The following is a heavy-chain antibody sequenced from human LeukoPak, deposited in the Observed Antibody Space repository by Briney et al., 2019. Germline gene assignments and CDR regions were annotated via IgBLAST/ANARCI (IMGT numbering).Heavy chain of an antibody. J-gene: IGHJ4*02. CDR1: GFTLSRYG. CDR3: AKLFESGTYNNFFHY. CDR2: ITATSSST. D-gene: IGHD3-10*01. Sequence: GGSLRLSCAASGFTLSRYGVSCVREAPGKGWEWVSAITATSSSTHDTDAVRGGYTISRDTSKNTLYLPKNSLRPHDTAIYYCAKLFESGTYNNFFHYWGQGTLVTVFS. V-gene: IGHV3-23*01.